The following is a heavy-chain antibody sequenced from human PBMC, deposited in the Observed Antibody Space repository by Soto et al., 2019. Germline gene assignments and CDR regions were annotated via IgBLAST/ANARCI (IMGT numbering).Heavy chain of an antibody. V-gene: IGHV4-34*01. CDR3: ARGWLAVADYYYYYMDV. D-gene: IGHD6-19*01. CDR2: INHSGST. Sequence: SETLSLTCAVYGGSFSGYYWSWIRQPPGKGLEWIGEINHSGSTNYNPSLKSRVTISVDTSKNQFSLKLSSVTAADTAVYYCARGWLAVADYYYYYMDVWGKGTTVTVSS. CDR1: GGSFSGYY. J-gene: IGHJ6*03.